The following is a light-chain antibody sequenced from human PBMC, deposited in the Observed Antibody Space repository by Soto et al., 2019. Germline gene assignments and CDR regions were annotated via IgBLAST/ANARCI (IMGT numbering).Light chain of an antibody. CDR1: DIGDKG. V-gene: IGLV3-21*02. CDR2: DDR. Sequence: SYILTQPPSVSVAPGQTATITCGGDDIGDKGVQWYQQRPGQAPLLVVYDDRDQPAGIPERYSCSNSWNTAALIIRRVEAGDEADYYSHVWDSNADPVILGGGTKLTVL. CDR3: HVWDSNADPVI. J-gene: IGLJ2*01.